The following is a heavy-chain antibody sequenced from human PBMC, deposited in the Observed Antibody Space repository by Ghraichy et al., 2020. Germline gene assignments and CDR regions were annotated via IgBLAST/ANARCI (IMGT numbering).Heavy chain of an antibody. CDR3: ARDGGNGNGDPPNYYYGMDV. J-gene: IGHJ6*02. CDR1: GFTFSNYY. Sequence: GGSLRLSCTASGFTFSNYYMNWVRQAPGKGLEWISYISTSFSPIYYADSVKGRFTVSRDNANNSLYLQMNSLRAEDTAVYYCARDGGNGNGDPPNYYYGMDVWGQGTTVTVSS. D-gene: IGHD1-20*01. CDR2: ISTSFSPI. V-gene: IGHV3-48*01.